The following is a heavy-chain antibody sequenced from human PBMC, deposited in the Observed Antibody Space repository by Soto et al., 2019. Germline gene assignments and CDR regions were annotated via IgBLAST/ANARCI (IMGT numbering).Heavy chain of an antibody. J-gene: IGHJ4*02. Sequence: GGSLRLSCAASGFTFTRYSMNWVRQAPGKGLEWVSSISSTTNYIYHGDSMKGRFTISRDNAKNSLYLEMNSLRAEDTAVYYCARESEDLTSNFDYWGQGTLVTVSS. CDR1: GFTFTRYS. V-gene: IGHV3-21*06. CDR3: ARESEDLTSNFDY. CDR2: ISSTTNYI.